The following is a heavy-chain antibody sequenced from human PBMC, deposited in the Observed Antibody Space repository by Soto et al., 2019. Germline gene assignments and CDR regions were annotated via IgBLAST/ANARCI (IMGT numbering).Heavy chain of an antibody. CDR3: ARDSAEPGYIYSYYYYYGMDV. J-gene: IGHJ6*02. Sequence: HPGGSLRLSCAASGFTFSSYAMHWVRQAPGKGLEWAAVISIDGSKNYYADSVKGRFTISRENSKNTLYLQMNSLRAEDTAVYYCARDSAEPGYIYSYYYYYGMDVWGQGTMVTVYS. D-gene: IGHD5-18*01. V-gene: IGHV3-30-3*01. CDR1: GFTFSSYA. CDR2: ISIDGSKN.